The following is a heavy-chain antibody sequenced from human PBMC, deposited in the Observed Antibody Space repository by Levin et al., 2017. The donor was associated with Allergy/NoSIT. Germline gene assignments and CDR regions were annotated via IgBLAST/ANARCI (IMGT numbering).Heavy chain of an antibody. CDR1: GFTFDDYA. Sequence: GGSLRLSCAASGFTFDDYAMHWVRQAPGKGLEWVSGISWNSGSIGYADSVKGRFTISRDNAKNSLYLQMNSLRAEDTALYYCAKDMSLGHCSGGSCYSFREFDYWGQGTLVTVSS. D-gene: IGHD2-15*01. V-gene: IGHV3-9*01. CDR2: ISWNSGSI. CDR3: AKDMSLGHCSGGSCYSFREFDY. J-gene: IGHJ4*02.